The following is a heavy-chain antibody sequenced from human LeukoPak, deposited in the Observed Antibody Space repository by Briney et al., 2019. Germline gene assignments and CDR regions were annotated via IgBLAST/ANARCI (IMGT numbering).Heavy chain of an antibody. D-gene: IGHD3-22*01. CDR3: ARGGDYYDSSGYFGWFDP. Sequence: PSETLSLTCAVYGGSFSGYYWSWIRQPPGKGLEWIGYIYHSGSTYYNPSLKSRVTISVDRSKNQFSLKLSSVTAADTAVYYCARGGDYYDSSGYFGWFDPWGQGTLVTVSS. V-gene: IGHV4-34*01. CDR1: GGSFSGYY. J-gene: IGHJ5*02. CDR2: IYHSGST.